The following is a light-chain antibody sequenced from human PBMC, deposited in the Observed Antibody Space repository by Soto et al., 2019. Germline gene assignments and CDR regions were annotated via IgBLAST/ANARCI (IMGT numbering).Light chain of an antibody. CDR3: AAWDDSLSGVV. V-gene: IGLV1-47*01. CDR1: TSNIGNNY. Sequence: QSVLTQPPSASGTPGQRVTISCSGSTSNIGNNYAYWYQQLPGTAPKLLIYRNNQRPSGVPDRFSGSKSGTSDSLVISGLRSEDEADYYCAAWDDSLSGVVFGGGTKLTVL. CDR2: RNN. J-gene: IGLJ2*01.